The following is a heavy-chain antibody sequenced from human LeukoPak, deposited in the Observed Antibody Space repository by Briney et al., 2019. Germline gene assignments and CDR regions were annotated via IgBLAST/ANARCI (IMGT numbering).Heavy chain of an antibody. CDR1: GGSISNYY. Sequence: PSETLSLTCTVSGGSISNYYWSWIRQPPGKGLEWIGYIHYTGSTKYNPSLKSRVTLSVDSSKTQFSLKLNSVTAADTAVYYCAKSPSWGSGLDAFDIWGQGTMVTVSS. V-gene: IGHV4-59*01. CDR3: AKSPSWGSGLDAFDI. J-gene: IGHJ3*02. D-gene: IGHD7-27*01. CDR2: IHYTGST.